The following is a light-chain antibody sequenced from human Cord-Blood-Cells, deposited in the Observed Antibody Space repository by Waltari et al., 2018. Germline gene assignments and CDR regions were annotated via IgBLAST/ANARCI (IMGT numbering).Light chain of an antibody. CDR2: EGS. CDR3: CSYAGSSTFVV. J-gene: IGLJ2*01. Sequence: QSALPQPASVSGSPGQSITISCPGTSSDVVSYNHVSWYQQHPGNAPKLMIYEGSKRPSGVSNRFSGSKSGNTASLTISGLQAEDEADYYCCSYAGSSTFVVFGGGTKLTVL. CDR1: SSDVVSYNH. V-gene: IGLV2-23*03.